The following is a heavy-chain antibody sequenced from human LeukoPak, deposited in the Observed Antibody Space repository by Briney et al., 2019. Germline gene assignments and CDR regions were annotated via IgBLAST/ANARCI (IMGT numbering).Heavy chain of an antibody. V-gene: IGHV3-21*01. Sequence: GGSLRLSCAASGFTFSSYSMNWVRQAPGKGLEWFSSISSSSSYIYYADSVKGRFTISRDNAKNSLYLQMNSLRAEDTAVYYCASSRCSSTSCYPYYFDYWGQGTLVTVSS. D-gene: IGHD2-2*01. CDR2: ISSSSSYI. CDR3: ASSRCSSTSCYPYYFDY. CDR1: GFTFSSYS. J-gene: IGHJ4*02.